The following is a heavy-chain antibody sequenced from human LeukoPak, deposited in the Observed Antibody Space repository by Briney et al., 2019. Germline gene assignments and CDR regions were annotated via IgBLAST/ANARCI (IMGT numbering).Heavy chain of an antibody. CDR2: ISRTSEST. Sequence: GGSLRLSCAASGFSFNTYSMTWVRQAPGKGLEWVSIISRTSESTFYADSVKGRFTISRDNAKNSLYLQMNGLRADDTATYYCARGATDTTRWFDPWGQGTQVTVSS. CDR3: ARGATDTTRWFDP. D-gene: IGHD1-7*01. CDR1: GFSFNTYS. V-gene: IGHV3-21*01. J-gene: IGHJ5*02.